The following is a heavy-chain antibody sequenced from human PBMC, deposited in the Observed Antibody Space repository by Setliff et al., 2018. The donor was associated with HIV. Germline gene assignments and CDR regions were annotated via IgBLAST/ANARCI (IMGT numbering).Heavy chain of an antibody. CDR1: GYSFTTYA. Sequence: ASVKVSCKASGYSFTTYALHWMRQAPGQRPEYMGYIHTDSGKTYFAQKLQGRVTMTTDTSTSTAYMELRSLRSDDTAVYYCARDHETHRYFDWLRGDYYYGMDVWGQGTTVTVSS. V-gene: IGHV1-18*01. J-gene: IGHJ6*02. CDR2: IHTDSGKT. D-gene: IGHD3-9*01. CDR3: ARDHETHRYFDWLRGDYYYGMDV.